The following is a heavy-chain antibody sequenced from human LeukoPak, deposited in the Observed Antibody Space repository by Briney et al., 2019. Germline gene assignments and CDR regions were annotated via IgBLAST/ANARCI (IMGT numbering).Heavy chain of an antibody. V-gene: IGHV3-53*01. CDR3: ARDRLYEDTAMDYYYYMDV. D-gene: IGHD5-18*01. CDR2: IYSGGST. J-gene: IGHJ6*03. Sequence: PGGSLRLSCAASGFTFSSNYMSWVRQAPGKGLEWVSVIYSGGSTYYADSVKGRFTISRDNSKNTLYLQMNSLRAEDTAVYYCARDRLYEDTAMDYYYYMDVWGKGTTVTVSS. CDR1: GFTFSSNY.